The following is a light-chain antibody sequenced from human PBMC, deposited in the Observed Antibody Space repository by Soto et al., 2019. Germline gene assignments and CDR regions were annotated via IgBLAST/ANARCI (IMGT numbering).Light chain of an antibody. V-gene: IGKV3-11*01. CDR1: DIVSSY. Sequence: VVLTQSRATLSLSPGERATRSCRASDIVSSYLAWDQQKPGQAPSLLIYDASNRAAGIPARFSGSGSGTDFPLTISSLEPEDFAVYYCQQRSKWPITFGQGTRLEIK. CDR2: DAS. J-gene: IGKJ5*01. CDR3: QQRSKWPIT.